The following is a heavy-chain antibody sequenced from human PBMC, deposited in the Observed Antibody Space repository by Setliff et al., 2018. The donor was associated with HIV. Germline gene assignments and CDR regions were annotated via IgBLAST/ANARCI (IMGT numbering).Heavy chain of an antibody. J-gene: IGHJ3*01. D-gene: IGHD7-27*01. Sequence: GESLKISCAASGFTFSVHGMHWVRKAPGRGLEWVAFINYDEGYEYYADSVQGRVTISRDNSKNTVDLQMSSLRLEDTGVYYCAKDGDFRNSDYDAFDFWGQGTMVTVSS. CDR1: GFTFSVHG. CDR2: INYDEGYE. V-gene: IGHV3-30*02. CDR3: AKDGDFRNSDYDAFDF.